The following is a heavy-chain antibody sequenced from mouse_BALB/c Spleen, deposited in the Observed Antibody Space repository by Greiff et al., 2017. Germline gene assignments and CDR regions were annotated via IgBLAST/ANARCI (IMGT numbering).Heavy chain of an antibody. CDR3: ARERAYYYGSSPFAY. CDR2: IRNKANGYTT. V-gene: IGHV7-3*02. J-gene: IGHJ3*01. CDR1: GFTFTDYY. Sequence: EVQGVESGGGLVQPGGSLRLSCATSGFTFTDYYMSWVRQPPGKALEWLGFIRNKANGYTTEYSASVKGRFTISRDNSQSILYLQMNTLRAEDSATYYCARERAYYYGSSPFAYWGQGTLVTVSA. D-gene: IGHD1-1*01.